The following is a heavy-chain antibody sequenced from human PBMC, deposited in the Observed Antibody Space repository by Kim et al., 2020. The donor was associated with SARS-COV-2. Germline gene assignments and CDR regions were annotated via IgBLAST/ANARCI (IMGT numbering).Heavy chain of an antibody. V-gene: IGHV3-23*01. D-gene: IGHD3-10*01. CDR2: GSGGRT. J-gene: IGHJ3*02. CDR3: AKGGSI. Sequence: GSGGRTYYADSVKGRFTISRDNSKNTLYLQMNSLRAEDTAVYYCAKGGSIWGQGTMVTVSS.